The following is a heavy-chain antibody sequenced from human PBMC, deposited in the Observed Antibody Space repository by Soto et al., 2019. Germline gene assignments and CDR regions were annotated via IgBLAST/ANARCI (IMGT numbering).Heavy chain of an antibody. V-gene: IGHV3-74*01. D-gene: IGHD6-19*01. CDR1: GFTFSSYW. CDR3: ASGYSSGWFQVGAFDI. Sequence: GGSLRLSCAASGFTFSSYWMHWVRQAPGKGLVWVSRINSDGSSTSYADSVKGRFTISRDNAKNTLYLQMNSLRAEDTAVYYCASGYSSGWFQVGAFDIWGQGTMVTVSS. CDR2: INSDGSST. J-gene: IGHJ3*02.